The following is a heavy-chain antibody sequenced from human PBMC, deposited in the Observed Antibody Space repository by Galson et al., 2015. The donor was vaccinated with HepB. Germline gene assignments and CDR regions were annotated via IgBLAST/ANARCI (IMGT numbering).Heavy chain of an antibody. CDR3: ARGQYTSDY. Sequence: SVKVSCKASGYTFTSYGISWVRQAPGQGLEWMGWINTNTGNPTYAQGFTGRFVFSLDTSVSTAYLHIISLKAEDTAVYYCARGQYTSDYWGQGTLVTASS. D-gene: IGHD1-26*01. CDR1: GYTFTSYG. CDR2: INTNTGNP. J-gene: IGHJ4*02. V-gene: IGHV7-4-1*02.